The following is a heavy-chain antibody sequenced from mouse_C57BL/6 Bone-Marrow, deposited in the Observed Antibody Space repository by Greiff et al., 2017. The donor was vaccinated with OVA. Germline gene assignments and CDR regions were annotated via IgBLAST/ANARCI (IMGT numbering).Heavy chain of an antibody. CDR2: ISSGGSYT. CDR3: ARRGYAFCWYFGV. V-gene: IGHV5-6*02. CDR1: GFTFSSYG. Sequence: DVKLVESGGDLVKPGGSLKRSCAASGFTFSSYGMSWVRQTPDKRLEWVATISSGGSYTYYPDSVKGRFTISRDNAKNTLYLQMSSLKSEDTAMYYCARRGYAFCWYFGVWGTGATVTVSS. J-gene: IGHJ1*03. D-gene: IGHD2-2*01.